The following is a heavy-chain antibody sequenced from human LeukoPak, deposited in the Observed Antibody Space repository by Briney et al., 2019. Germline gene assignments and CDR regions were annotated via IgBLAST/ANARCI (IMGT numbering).Heavy chain of an antibody. CDR3: ARDYVDNFDSYGYIALDQ. V-gene: IGHV1-2*02. CDR2: INPNSGST. CDR1: GYTFTDYY. J-gene: IGHJ4*02. D-gene: IGHD3-22*01. Sequence: ASVKVSCKASGYTFTDYYIHWVRQAPGQGLEWMGWINPNSGSTNYAQNLQGRVSMTRDTSISTAHMELSRLRSDDTAVYYCARDYVDNFDSYGYIALDQWGRGTLVIVSS.